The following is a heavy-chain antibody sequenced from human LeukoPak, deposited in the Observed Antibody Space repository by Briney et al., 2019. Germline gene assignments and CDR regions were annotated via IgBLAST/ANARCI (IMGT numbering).Heavy chain of an antibody. Sequence: PGGSLRLSCAASGFTFSSYSMNWVRQAPGKGLEWVSSISSSSSYIYYADSVKGRFTISRDNAKNSLYLQMNSLRAEDTAVYYCARVSSSGYYCVDYWGQGTLVTVSS. CDR1: GFTFSSYS. D-gene: IGHD3-22*01. V-gene: IGHV3-21*01. CDR2: ISSSSSYI. J-gene: IGHJ4*02. CDR3: ARVSSSGYYCVDY.